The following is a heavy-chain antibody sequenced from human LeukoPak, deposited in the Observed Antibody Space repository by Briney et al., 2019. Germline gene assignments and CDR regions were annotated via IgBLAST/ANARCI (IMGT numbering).Heavy chain of an antibody. CDR2: INPNSGGT. CDR3: ARGRGVTDQYFDL. CDR1: GYTFTGYY. Sequence: SVKVSCKASGYTFTGYYMHWVRQAPGQGLEWMGWINPNSGGTNYAQKLQGRVTMTTDTSTSTAYMELRSLRSDDTAVYYCARGRGVTDQYFDLWGRGTLVTVSS. V-gene: IGHV1-2*02. J-gene: IGHJ2*01. D-gene: IGHD2-8*02.